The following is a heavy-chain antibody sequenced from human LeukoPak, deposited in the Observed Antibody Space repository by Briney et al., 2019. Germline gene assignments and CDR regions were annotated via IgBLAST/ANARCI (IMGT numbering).Heavy chain of an antibody. D-gene: IGHD4-17*01. J-gene: IGHJ5*02. Sequence: GASVKVSCKASGYTFSSYYVHWVRQATGQGLEWMGWMNPNSGNTGYAQKFQGRVTITRNTSISTAYMELSSLRSEDTAVYYCARHYGDYVLGVDWFDPWGQGTLVTVSS. V-gene: IGHV1-8*01. CDR3: ARHYGDYVLGVDWFDP. CDR2: MNPNSGNT. CDR1: GYTFSSYY.